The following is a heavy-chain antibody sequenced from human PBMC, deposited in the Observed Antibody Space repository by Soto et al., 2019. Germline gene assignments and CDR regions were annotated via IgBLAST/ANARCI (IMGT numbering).Heavy chain of an antibody. D-gene: IGHD4-17*01. J-gene: IGHJ4*02. CDR2: ISSSSSYI. CDR1: GFTFSSYS. Sequence: GGSLRLSCAASGFTFSSYSMNWVRQAPGKGLEWVSSISSSSSYIYYADSVKGRFTISRDNAKNSLYLQMNSLRAEDTAVYYCAREFQIHYGDHGLFDYWGRGTLVTVSS. V-gene: IGHV3-21*01. CDR3: AREFQIHYGDHGLFDY.